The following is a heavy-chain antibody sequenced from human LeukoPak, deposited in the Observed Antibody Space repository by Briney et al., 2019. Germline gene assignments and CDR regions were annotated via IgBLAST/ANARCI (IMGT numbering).Heavy chain of an antibody. CDR3: ARARLEPTVNIRSWYSYFDY. V-gene: IGHV1-46*01. CDR1: GYTFTSYY. CDR2: INPSGGST. J-gene: IGHJ4*02. D-gene: IGHD6-13*01. Sequence: EVSVKVSCKASGYTFTSYYMHWVRQAPGQGLEWMGIINPSGGSTSYAQKFQGRVTMTRDMSTSTVYMELSSLRSEDTAVYYCARARLEPTVNIRSWYSYFDYWGQGTLVTVSS.